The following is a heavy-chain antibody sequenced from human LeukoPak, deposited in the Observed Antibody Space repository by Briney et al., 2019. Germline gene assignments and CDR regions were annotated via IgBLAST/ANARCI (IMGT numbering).Heavy chain of an antibody. J-gene: IGHJ4*02. V-gene: IGHV1-3*01. CDR2: INAGNGDT. D-gene: IGHD2-2*01. CDR1: GYTFTSYA. Sequence: ASVKVSCKASGYTFTSYAMHWVRQAPGQRLEWMGWINAGNGDTKYSQKFQGRVTITRDTSASTAYMELSSLRSEDTAVYYCARAGVHCSSTCCYLLGVDYWGQGTLVTVSS. CDR3: ARAGVHCSSTCCYLLGVDY.